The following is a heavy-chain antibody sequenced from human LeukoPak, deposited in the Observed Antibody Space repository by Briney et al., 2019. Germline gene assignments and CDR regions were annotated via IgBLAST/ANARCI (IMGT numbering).Heavy chain of an antibody. V-gene: IGHV4-39*01. Sequence: PSETLSLTCTVSGGSISSSSYYWGWIRQPPGKGLEWIGSIYYSGSTYYNPSLKSRVTISVDTSKNQFSLKLSSVTAADTAVYYCARYPPPDYSNYWFDLWGQGTLVTVSS. J-gene: IGHJ5*02. CDR3: ARYPPPDYSNYWFDL. CDR1: GGSISSSSYY. D-gene: IGHD4-11*01. CDR2: IYYSGST.